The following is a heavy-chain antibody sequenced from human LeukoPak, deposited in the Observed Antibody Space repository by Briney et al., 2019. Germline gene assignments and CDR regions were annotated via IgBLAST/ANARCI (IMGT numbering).Heavy chain of an antibody. CDR2: LTNTGGTK. V-gene: IGHV3-23*01. Sequence: PGGSLTLSCTASGFTFDAYAMNWVRQAPGKGLEWVSGLTNTGGTKYYADSVKGRFSISRDNSKITVSLQMNSLSADDTAVYYCARSAYLDSSGYYFDFWGQGTLVTVSS. CDR3: ARSAYLDSSGYYFDF. D-gene: IGHD3-22*01. J-gene: IGHJ4*02. CDR1: GFTFDAYA.